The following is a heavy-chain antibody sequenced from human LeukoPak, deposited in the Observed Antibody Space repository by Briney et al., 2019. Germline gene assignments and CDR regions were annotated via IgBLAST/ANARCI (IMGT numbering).Heavy chain of an antibody. D-gene: IGHD3-3*01. CDR2: IYRDDGQ. Sequence: SGPTLVKPTQTLTLTCTFSGFSVNTGGVGVGWIRQPPGKALEWLALIYRDDGQRYSPSLRSRLTITKDTSKNQVVLTMTNMDSVDTATYYCPHSRYDSWSGYYKGFDYWGQGTLVTVSS. CDR3: PHSRYDSWSGYYKGFDY. V-gene: IGHV2-5*02. J-gene: IGHJ4*02. CDR1: GFSVNTGGVG.